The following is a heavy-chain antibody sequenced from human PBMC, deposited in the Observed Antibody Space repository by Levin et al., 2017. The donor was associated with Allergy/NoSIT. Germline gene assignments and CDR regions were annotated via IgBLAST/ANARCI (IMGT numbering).Heavy chain of an antibody. CDR2: IIPIFGTA. CDR3: ARARGITGTTSDYYYYYMDV. J-gene: IGHJ6*03. CDR1: GGTFSSYA. Sequence: ASVKVSCKASGGTFSSYAISWVRQAPGQGLEWMGGIIPIFGTANYAQKFQGRVTITADKSTSTAYMELSSLRSEDTAVYYCARARGITGTTSDYYYYYMDVWGKGTTVTVSS. D-gene: IGHD1-20*01. V-gene: IGHV1-69*06.